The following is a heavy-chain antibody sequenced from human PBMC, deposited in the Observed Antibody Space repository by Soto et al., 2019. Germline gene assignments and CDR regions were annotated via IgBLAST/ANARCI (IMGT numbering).Heavy chain of an antibody. Sequence: XEALSLTCTVSGCSVSSGSYYWSWIRQPPGTGLEWIGYIYYSGSTNYNPSLKGRFTISRANAKNSLYLQRNSLRAEDTAVYYCARGSLGSSWSLWGQGTLVTVSS. CDR1: GCSVSSGSYY. D-gene: IGHD6-13*01. V-gene: IGHV4-61*01. J-gene: IGHJ1*01. CDR2: IYYSGST. CDR3: ARGSLGSSWSL.